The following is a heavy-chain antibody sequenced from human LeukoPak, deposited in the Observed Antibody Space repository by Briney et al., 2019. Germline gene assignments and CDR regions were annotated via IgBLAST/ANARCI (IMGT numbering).Heavy chain of an antibody. CDR3: VASEY. CDR1: GLTFGDYA. Sequence: GGSLRLSCTASGLTFGDYAMSWVRQAPGKGLQWVGFIRSKANGGTTEYAASVKGRFIISRDDSKSIVYLQMNSLKTEDTAVYFCVASEYWGQGTLVTVSS. CDR2: IRSKANGGTT. J-gene: IGHJ4*02. V-gene: IGHV3-49*04.